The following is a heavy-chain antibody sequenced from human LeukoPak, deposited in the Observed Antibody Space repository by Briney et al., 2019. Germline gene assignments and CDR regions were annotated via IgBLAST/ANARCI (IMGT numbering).Heavy chain of an antibody. V-gene: IGHV2-5*01. CDR2: IFWNDDT. D-gene: IGHD6-13*01. J-gene: IGHJ4*02. Sequence: SGPTLVNSTQTLTLTCPFSGFSLTTSGVGVGWIRQPPGKALEWLALIFWNDDTRYSPSLKSSLTITRGTSKNQVVLTMTNMDPVDTATYYCARRLRGFEGSWVFDYWGQGTLVTISS. CDR1: GFSLTTSGVG. CDR3: ARRLRGFEGSWVFDY.